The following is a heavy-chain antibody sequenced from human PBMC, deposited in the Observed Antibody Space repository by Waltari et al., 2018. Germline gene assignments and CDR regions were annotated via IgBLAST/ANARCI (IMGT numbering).Heavy chain of an antibody. J-gene: IGHJ4*02. V-gene: IGHV1-69*04. CDR3: AREFSWELHYYFDY. CDR2: IIPILGIA. D-gene: IGHD1-26*01. CDR1: GGTFSSYA. Sequence: QVQLVQSGAEVKKPGSSVKVSCKASGGTFSSYAISWVRQAPGQGLEWMGGIIPILGIANDAQKCQGRVTITADESTSTAYMELSSLRSEDTAVYYCAREFSWELHYYFDYWGQGTLVTVSS.